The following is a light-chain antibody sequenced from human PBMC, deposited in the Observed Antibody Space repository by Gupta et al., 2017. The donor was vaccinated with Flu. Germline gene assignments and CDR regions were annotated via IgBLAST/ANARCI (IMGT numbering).Light chain of an antibody. CDR3: QQDGSSLIT. CDR1: QSVSSSY. J-gene: IGKJ5*01. V-gene: IGKV3-20*01. CDR2: GAS. Sequence: GTLSLSAAERATLTCSARQSVSSSYLAWYQQKPGQTPTLLIYGASSRATGIPDRFSGSGSGTELTLTISRLEPEEFAVYYCQQDGSSLITFGQGTKVEIK.